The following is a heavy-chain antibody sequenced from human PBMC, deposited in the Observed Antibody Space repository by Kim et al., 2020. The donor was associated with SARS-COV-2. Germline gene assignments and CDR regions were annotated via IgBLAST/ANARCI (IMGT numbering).Heavy chain of an antibody. V-gene: IGHV3-30*18. D-gene: IGHD6-13*01. CDR3: AKDGGQHLVRSVVAYFDY. CDR2: ISYDGSNK. J-gene: IGHJ4*02. Sequence: GGSLRLSCAASGFTFSSYGMHWVRQAPGKGLEWVAVISYDGSNKYYADSVKGRFTISRDNSKNTLYLQMNSLRAEDTAVYYCAKDGGQHLVRSVVAYFDYWGQGTLVTVSS. CDR1: GFTFSSYG.